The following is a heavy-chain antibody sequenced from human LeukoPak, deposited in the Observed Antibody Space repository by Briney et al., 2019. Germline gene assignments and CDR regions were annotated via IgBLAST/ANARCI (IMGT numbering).Heavy chain of an antibody. Sequence: GASVTVSCKTSGYSFTGYFIHWVRQAPGQGFEWLGWINPNSGGTKYAQKFQDRVTMTRDTSISTAYMELSRLRSDDTAVYYCAREDCSSTSCYFPFLGWFDPWGQGTLVTVSS. V-gene: IGHV1-2*02. J-gene: IGHJ5*02. CDR2: INPNSGGT. D-gene: IGHD2-2*01. CDR1: GYSFTGYF. CDR3: AREDCSSTSCYFPFLGWFDP.